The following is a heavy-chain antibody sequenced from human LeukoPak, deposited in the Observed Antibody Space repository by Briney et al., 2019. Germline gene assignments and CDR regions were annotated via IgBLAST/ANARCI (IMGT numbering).Heavy chain of an antibody. CDR1: GFTFSSYE. V-gene: IGHV3-48*03. CDR3: ARSMVRGVIHDY. J-gene: IGHJ4*02. D-gene: IGHD3-10*01. Sequence: GESLRLSCAASGFTFSSYEMNWVRQAQGKGLEWVAYISSSGRTIYYADSVKGRFTISRDTAKNSLYLQMNSLRAEDTAVYYCARSMVRGVIHDYWGQGTLVTVSS. CDR2: ISSSGRTI.